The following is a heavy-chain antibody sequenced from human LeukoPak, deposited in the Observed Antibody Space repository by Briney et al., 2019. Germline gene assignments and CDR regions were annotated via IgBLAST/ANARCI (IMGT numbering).Heavy chain of an antibody. CDR1: GYTFTGYY. J-gene: IGHJ4*02. V-gene: IGHV1-2*02. D-gene: IGHD7-27*01. CDR2: INPNSGGT. Sequence: ASVKVSCKAPGYTFTGYYMYWVRQAPGQGLEWMGWINPNSGGTNYAQKFQGRVTMTRDTSISTAYMELSRLRSDDTAMYYCAKRLTGEIDYWGQGTLVTVSS. CDR3: AKRLTGEIDY.